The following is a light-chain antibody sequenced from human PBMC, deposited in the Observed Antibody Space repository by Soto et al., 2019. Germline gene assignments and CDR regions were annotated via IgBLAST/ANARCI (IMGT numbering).Light chain of an antibody. V-gene: IGKV1-9*01. CDR2: AAS. Sequence: DIQMTQSPSSLSASVGDSVTITCQASQGISSYLAWYQQKPGKAPKLLIYAASTLQSGVPSRFSGSGSGTEFTLTISSLQPEDFATYYCQQLNSYPPWGFGQGTKVDIK. CDR1: QGISSY. J-gene: IGKJ1*01. CDR3: QQLNSYPPWG.